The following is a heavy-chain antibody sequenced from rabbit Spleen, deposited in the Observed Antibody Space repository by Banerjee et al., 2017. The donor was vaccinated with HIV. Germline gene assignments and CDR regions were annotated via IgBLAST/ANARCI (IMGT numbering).Heavy chain of an antibody. CDR1: GVSFSSGYD. J-gene: IGHJ4*01. V-gene: IGHV1S40*01. CDR3: ARSDKNYDAIDL. CDR2: IYAGSSGST. D-gene: IGHD1-1*01. Sequence: QQLVESGGGLVKPGASLTLTCKASGVSFSSGYDMCWVRQAPGKGLEWIACIYAGSSGSTYYASWAKGRFTISKTSSTTVTLQATSLTAADTATYFCARSDKNYDAIDLWGQGTLVTVS.